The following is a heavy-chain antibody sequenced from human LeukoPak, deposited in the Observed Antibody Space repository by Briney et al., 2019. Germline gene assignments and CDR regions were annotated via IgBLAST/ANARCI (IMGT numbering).Heavy chain of an antibody. D-gene: IGHD6-19*01. CDR3: VRDGGWNPFDN. CDR2: IWYDGSNE. Sequence: GTSLRLSCTASGFTFRSHAMHWVRQAPGKGLEWVATIWYDGSNENYADPVKGRFTISRDNAKNSLDLQMNSLRAEDTAVYYCVRDGGWNPFDNWGQGTLVTVSS. V-gene: IGHV3-33*01. J-gene: IGHJ4*02. CDR1: GFTFRSHA.